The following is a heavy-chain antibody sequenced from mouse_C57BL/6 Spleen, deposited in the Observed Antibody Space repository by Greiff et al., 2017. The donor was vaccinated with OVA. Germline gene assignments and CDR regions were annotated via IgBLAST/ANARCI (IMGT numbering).Heavy chain of an antibody. D-gene: IGHD4-1*01. J-gene: IGHJ2*01. Sequence: DVMLVESGGGLVQPGGSLKLSCAASGFTFSDYYMYWVRQTPEKRLEWVAYISNGGGSTYYPDTVKGRFTISRDNAKNTLYLQMSRLKSEDTAMYYCARPNWDYFDYWGQGTTLTVSS. V-gene: IGHV5-12*01. CDR3: ARPNWDYFDY. CDR1: GFTFSDYY. CDR2: ISNGGGST.